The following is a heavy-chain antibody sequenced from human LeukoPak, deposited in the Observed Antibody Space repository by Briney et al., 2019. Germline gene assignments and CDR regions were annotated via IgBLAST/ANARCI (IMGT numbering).Heavy chain of an antibody. CDR1: GFTFSRCW. Sequence: GSLRLSCVVSGFTFSRCWMNWVRQAPGKGLEWVAHINPDGRDTYYVDSVKGRFTISRDNAQNSMYLQMNSLRVEDTAVYYCTSWGDTTAEYFQRWGQGTLVTVSS. J-gene: IGHJ1*01. D-gene: IGHD2-21*02. V-gene: IGHV3-7*01. CDR3: TSWGDTTAEYFQR. CDR2: INPDGRDT.